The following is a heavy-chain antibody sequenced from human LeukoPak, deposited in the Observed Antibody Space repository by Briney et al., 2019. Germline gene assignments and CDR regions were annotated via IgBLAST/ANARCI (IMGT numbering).Heavy chain of an antibody. D-gene: IGHD2-2*01. CDR3: ARDRCCSSTSCYEFDP. V-gene: IGHV4-34*01. CDR2: INHSGST. J-gene: IGHJ5*02. CDR1: GGSFSGYY. Sequence: SETLSLTCAVYGGSFSGYYWSWIRQPPGKGLEWIGEINHSGSTNYNPSLKSRVTISVDTSKNQFSLKLSSVTAADTAVYYCARDRCCSSTSCYEFDPWGQGTLVTVSS.